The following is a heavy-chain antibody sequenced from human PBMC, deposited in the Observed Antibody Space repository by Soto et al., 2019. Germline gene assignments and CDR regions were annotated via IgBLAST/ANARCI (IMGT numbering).Heavy chain of an antibody. D-gene: IGHD5-12*01. CDR1: GYTFTGYY. V-gene: IGHV1-2*02. J-gene: IGHJ6*02. Sequence: ASVKVSCKASGYTFTGYYMHWVRQDPGQGHEWMGWINPNSGGTNYAQKFQGRVTMTRDTSISTAYMELSRLRSDDTAVYDCASWGVDTPTITFYYYYGTVVSGQGTAVTVSS. CDR2: INPNSGGT. CDR3: ASWGVDTPTITFYYYYGTVV.